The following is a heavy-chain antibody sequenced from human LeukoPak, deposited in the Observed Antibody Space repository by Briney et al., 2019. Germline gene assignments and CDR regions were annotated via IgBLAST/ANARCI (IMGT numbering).Heavy chain of an antibody. CDR3: ARDRRGSHPYY. V-gene: IGHV3-66*01. Sequence: GGSLRLSCAASGFTVSTNYISWVRQAPGKGLEWVSVIYSGGSTYYADSVKGRFTISRDNSKNTVYLQMNSLRAEDTAIYYCARDRRGSHPYYWGQGTLVTVSS. CDR1: GFTVSTNY. J-gene: IGHJ4*02. CDR2: IYSGGST. D-gene: IGHD3-16*01.